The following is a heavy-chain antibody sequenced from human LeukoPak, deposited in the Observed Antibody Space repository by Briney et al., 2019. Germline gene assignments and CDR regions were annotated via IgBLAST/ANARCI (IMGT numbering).Heavy chain of an antibody. CDR2: ISSSSSYI. Sequence: PGGSLRLSCAASGFTFSSYSMNWVRQAPGKGLEWVSSISSSSSYIYYADSVKGRFTISRDNAKNSLYLQMNSLRAEDTAVYYCASYGSGSDNRAVYWGQGTLVTVSS. J-gene: IGHJ4*02. V-gene: IGHV3-21*04. CDR1: GFTFSSYS. D-gene: IGHD3-10*01. CDR3: ASYGSGSDNRAVY.